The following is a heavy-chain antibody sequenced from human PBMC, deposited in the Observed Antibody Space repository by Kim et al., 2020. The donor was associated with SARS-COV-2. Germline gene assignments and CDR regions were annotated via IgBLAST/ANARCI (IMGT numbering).Heavy chain of an antibody. CDR3: ARGKTGYQYYYYYYGMDV. V-gene: IGHV4-34*01. D-gene: IGHD3-9*01. Sequence: SETLSLTCAVYGGSFSGYYWSWIRQPPGKGLEWIGEINHSGSTNYNPSLKSRVTISVDTSKNQFSLKLSSVTAADTAVYYCARGKTGYQYYYYYYGMDVWGQGTTVTVSS. J-gene: IGHJ6*02. CDR1: GGSFSGYY. CDR2: INHSGST.